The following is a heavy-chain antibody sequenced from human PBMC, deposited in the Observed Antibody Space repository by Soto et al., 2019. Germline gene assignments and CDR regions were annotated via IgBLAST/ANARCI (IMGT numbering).Heavy chain of an antibody. CDR1: GFTFGDYA. J-gene: IGHJ6*02. V-gene: IGHV3-49*03. Sequence: PGGSLRLSCTTSGFTFGDYAMSWFRQAPGKGLEWVGFIRGKAYGGTTEYAASVKGRFTISRDDSKSIAFLQMNSLKTEDTGVYYCTRDTAILPYYYYGMDVWGQGTTVTVSS. CDR3: TRDTAILPYYYYGMDV. CDR2: IRGKAYGGTT. D-gene: IGHD5-18*01.